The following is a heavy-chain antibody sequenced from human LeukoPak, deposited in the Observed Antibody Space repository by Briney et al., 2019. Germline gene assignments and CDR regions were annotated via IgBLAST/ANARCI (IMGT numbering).Heavy chain of an antibody. Sequence: GRSLRLSCAASGFTFSSYGMHWVRQAPGKGLEWVAVIWYDGSNKYYADSVKGRFTISRDNSKNTLYLQMNSLRAEDTAVYYCARDPAVAGTAFDIWGQGTMVTVSS. CDR1: GFTFSSYG. CDR2: IWYDGSNK. J-gene: IGHJ3*02. D-gene: IGHD6-19*01. CDR3: ARDPAVAGTAFDI. V-gene: IGHV3-33*01.